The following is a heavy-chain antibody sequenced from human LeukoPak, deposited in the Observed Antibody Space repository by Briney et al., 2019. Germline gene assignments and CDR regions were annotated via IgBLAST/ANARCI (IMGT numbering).Heavy chain of an antibody. J-gene: IGHJ5*02. CDR1: GLTVNSNY. V-gene: IGHV3-53*01. CDR2: IYSGGRT. Sequence: HPGGSLRPSCAASGLTVNSNYMSWVRQAPGKGLEWVSAIYSGGRTYYADSVKGRFTISRDNSKNTLYLQMNSLRAEDTAVYYCARVYYYGSWFDPWGQGTLVTVSS. CDR3: ARVYYYGSWFDP. D-gene: IGHD3-10*01.